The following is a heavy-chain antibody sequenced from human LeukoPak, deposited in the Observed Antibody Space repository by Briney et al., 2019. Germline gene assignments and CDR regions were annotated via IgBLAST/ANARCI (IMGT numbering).Heavy chain of an antibody. CDR3: AGDGGRLGFPPEV. CDR1: GGSISSYY. J-gene: IGHJ6*01. V-gene: IGHV4-59*01. D-gene: IGHD2-15*01. Sequence: SETLSLTCTVSGGSISSYYWSWIRQPPGKGLEWIGYIYYSGSTNYNPSLKSRVTISVDTSKNQFPLKLSSVTAADTAVYYCAGDGGRLGFPPEVWGQGTTVTVSS. CDR2: IYYSGST.